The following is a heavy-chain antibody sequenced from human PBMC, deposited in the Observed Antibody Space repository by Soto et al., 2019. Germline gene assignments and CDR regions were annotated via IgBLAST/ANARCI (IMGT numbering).Heavy chain of an antibody. CDR1: GSTFSSFS. V-gene: IGHV3-21*01. J-gene: IGHJ6*02. CDR2: ISSSSSYI. CDR3: AREGDVGYYDSSGYYYIYYYYGMEV. D-gene: IGHD3-22*01. Sequence: SLRLSCAAPGSTFSSFSKNWVRQAPGKGLEWVSPISSSSSYIHYADSVKGRFTISRDNAKNSLYLQMNSVRAEDTAVYYCAREGDVGYYDSSGYYYIYYYYGMEVGDQGTTVTTSS.